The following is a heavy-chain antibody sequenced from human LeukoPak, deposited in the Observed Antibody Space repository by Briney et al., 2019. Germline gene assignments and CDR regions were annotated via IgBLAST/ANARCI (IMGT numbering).Heavy chain of an antibody. Sequence: PGGSLRLSCAASGFTFSDSYMTWVRQAPGKGVEWVAYISGSGHDINYSESAKGRFTISRDNAKNSLYLQMNSLRAEDTAVYYCAELGITMIGGVWGKGTTVTISS. CDR1: GFTFSDSY. V-gene: IGHV3-11*06. CDR3: AELGITMIGGV. J-gene: IGHJ6*04. D-gene: IGHD3-10*02. CDR2: ISGSGHDI.